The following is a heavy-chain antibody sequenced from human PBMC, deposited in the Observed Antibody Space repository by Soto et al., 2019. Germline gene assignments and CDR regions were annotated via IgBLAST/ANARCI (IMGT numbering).Heavy chain of an antibody. J-gene: IGHJ4*02. CDR1: GFTFSTSA. CDR2: ISGSGGNR. D-gene: IGHD3-9*01. V-gene: IGHV3-23*01. Sequence: GGSRRLSCATTGFTFSTSAMSWVRQAPGKGLEWVSAISGSGGNRYYADSVKGRFTISRDNSENTLYLQMNSLRAEDTAVYYSAKTASYDILTGYYPVDYWGQGTLVTVSS. CDR3: AKTASYDILTGYYPVDY.